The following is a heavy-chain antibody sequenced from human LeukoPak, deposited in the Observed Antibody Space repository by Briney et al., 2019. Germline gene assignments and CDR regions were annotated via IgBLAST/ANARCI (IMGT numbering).Heavy chain of an antibody. J-gene: IGHJ4*02. CDR2: TRSKIYGGAP. V-gene: IGHV3-49*04. D-gene: IGHD2/OR15-2a*01. CDR3: ARGQTVSGAKYYFDF. CDR1: GFTFRDYG. Sequence: GGSLRLSCLTSGFTFRDYGLGWVRQAPGMGLEWVSFTRSKIYGGAPEYAASVRGRFSASRDDSESIAYLQMNNLESEDTAVYYCARGQTVSGAKYYFDFWSPGTLVAVSS.